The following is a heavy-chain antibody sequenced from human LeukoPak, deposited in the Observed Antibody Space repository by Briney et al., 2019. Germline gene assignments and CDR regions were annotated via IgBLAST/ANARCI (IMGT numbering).Heavy chain of an antibody. CDR3: AKDWGYYDTSGYYFDF. Sequence: GGSLRLSCAAAGYSFSYYGMHWVRQAPGKGLQWVAVISYDGRTKYYADSVKGRFTISRDNSKNTLYLQMSSLRAEDTAVYYCAKDWGYYDTSGYYFDFWGQGTLVTVSA. CDR1: GYSFSYYG. J-gene: IGHJ4*02. D-gene: IGHD3-22*01. CDR2: ISYDGRTK. V-gene: IGHV3-30*18.